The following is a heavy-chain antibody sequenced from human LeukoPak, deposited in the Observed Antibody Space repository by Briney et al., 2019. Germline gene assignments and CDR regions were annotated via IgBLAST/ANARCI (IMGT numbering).Heavy chain of an antibody. CDR1: GSLFTDYW. V-gene: IGHV5-51*01. J-gene: IGHJ4*02. CDR3: ARHEAGGSVSYFPFDY. Sequence: GAPLHTSCQASGSLFTDYWIGGVRQLPGKGLEWMGIVVPGDSETRNNPSFQGQLTISADKSISTDYLQWSSLKASDTAMYYCARHEAGGSVSYFPFDYWGQGTLVTVSS. D-gene: IGHD3-10*01. CDR2: VVPGDSET.